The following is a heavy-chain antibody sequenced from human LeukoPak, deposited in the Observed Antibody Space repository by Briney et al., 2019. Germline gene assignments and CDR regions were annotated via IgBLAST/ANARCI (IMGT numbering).Heavy chain of an antibody. CDR1: GGSFSGYY. CDR3: ARGAKYYDILTGYYTYYYYYGMDV. Sequence: PSETLPLTCAVYGGSFSGYYWSWIRQPPGKGLEWIGEINHSGSTNYNPSLKSRVTISVDTSKNQFSLKLSSVTAADTAVYYCARGAKYYDILTGYYTYYYYYGMDVWGQGTTVTVSS. V-gene: IGHV4-34*01. CDR2: INHSGST. J-gene: IGHJ6*02. D-gene: IGHD3-9*01.